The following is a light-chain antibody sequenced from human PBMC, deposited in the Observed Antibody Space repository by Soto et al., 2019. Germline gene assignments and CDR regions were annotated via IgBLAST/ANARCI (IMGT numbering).Light chain of an antibody. J-gene: IGLJ2*01. CDR2: SNN. CDR1: SSNIGTNT. CDR3: AAWDNSLKGPV. V-gene: IGLV1-44*01. Sequence: QAVVTQPPSASGTPGQRVTISCSGSSSNIGTNTVTWYQQLPETAPKLLIHSNNERPSGVPDRFSGAKSGTSASLVISGLQSEDEADFYCAAWDNSLKGPVFGGGTKLTV.